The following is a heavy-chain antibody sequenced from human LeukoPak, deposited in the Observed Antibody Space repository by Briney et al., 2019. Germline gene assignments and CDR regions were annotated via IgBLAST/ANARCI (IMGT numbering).Heavy chain of an antibody. V-gene: IGHV3-7*05. CDR2: INQDGSDK. J-gene: IGHJ4*02. D-gene: IGHD2-21*01. CDR3: ARGGGGSDY. Sequence: AGGSLRLSCEASGFTFSTYWMNWVRQTPGKGLEWVANINQDGSDKYYVDSVKGRFIISRDNAKTSLYLQMNSLRAEDTAVYYCARGGGGSDYWGQGTLVTVSS. CDR1: GFTFSTYW.